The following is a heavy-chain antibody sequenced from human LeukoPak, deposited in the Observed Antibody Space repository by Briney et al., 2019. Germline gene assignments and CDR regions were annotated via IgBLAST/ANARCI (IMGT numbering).Heavy chain of an antibody. V-gene: IGHV5-51*01. CDR2: IYPGDSDT. D-gene: IGHD3-3*01. Sequence: GESLKISCKGSGYSFTSYWIGWVRQMPGKGLEWMGIIYPGDSDTRYSPSFQGQVTISADKSISTAYLQWSSLKASDTAMYYRARRLWSGKGYFGGYFDYWGQGTLVTVSS. J-gene: IGHJ4*02. CDR1: GYSFTSYW. CDR3: ARRLWSGKGYFGGYFDY.